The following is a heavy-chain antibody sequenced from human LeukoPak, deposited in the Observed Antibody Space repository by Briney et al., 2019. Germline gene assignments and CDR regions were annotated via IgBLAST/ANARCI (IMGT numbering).Heavy chain of an antibody. CDR1: GYTFTSYA. CDR2: INAGNGNT. CDR3: ARAMPGYYDILTGYDY. J-gene: IGHJ4*02. D-gene: IGHD3-9*01. V-gene: IGHV1-3*01. Sequence: ASVKVSCKASGYTFTSYAMHWVRQAPGQRLEWMGWINAGNGNTEYSQKFQGRVTITRDTSASTAYMELSSLRSEDTAVYYCARAMPGYYDILTGYDYWGQGTLVTVSS.